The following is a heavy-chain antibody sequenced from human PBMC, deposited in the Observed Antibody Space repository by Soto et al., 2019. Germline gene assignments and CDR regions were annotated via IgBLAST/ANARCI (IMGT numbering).Heavy chain of an antibody. CDR2: IYYSGST. D-gene: IGHD3-16*02. CDR1: GGSISSGDYY. V-gene: IGHV4-30-4*01. Sequence: NPSETLSLTCTVSGGSISSGDYYWSWIRQPPGKGLEWIGYIYYSGSTYYNPSLKSRVTISVDTSKNQFSLKLSSVTAADTAVYYCARGEAVWGSYRWGAFDIWGQGTMVTVS. J-gene: IGHJ3*02. CDR3: ARGEAVWGSYRWGAFDI.